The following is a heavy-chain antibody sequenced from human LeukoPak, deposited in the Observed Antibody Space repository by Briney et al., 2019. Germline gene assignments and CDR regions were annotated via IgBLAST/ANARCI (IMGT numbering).Heavy chain of an antibody. Sequence: GGSLRHSRAPSWFNFSDSALQWVRQASGKGLQWVGRIRSKPNNYATAYAASVKGRFTISRDDSQNTAYPQMNSLKTDDTAVYYCTRLTKPLVTACRIYDYWGQGTLVTVAS. CDR3: TRLTKPLVTACRIYDY. CDR1: WFNFSDSA. J-gene: IGHJ4*02. CDR2: IRSKPNNYAT. D-gene: IGHD2-21*02. V-gene: IGHV3-73*01.